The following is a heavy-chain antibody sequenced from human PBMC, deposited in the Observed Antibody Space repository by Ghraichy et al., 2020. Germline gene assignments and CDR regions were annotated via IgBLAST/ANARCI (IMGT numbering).Heavy chain of an antibody. D-gene: IGHD1-14*01. CDR2: IYYSGST. CDR1: GGSISSYY. J-gene: IGHJ3*02. V-gene: IGHV4-59*01. Sequence: GSLRLSCTVSGGSISSYYWSWIRQPPGKGLEWIGYIYYSGSTNYNPSLKSRVTISVDTSKNQFSLKLSSVTAADTAVYYCARFRNAFDIWGQGTMVTVSS. CDR3: ARFRNAFDI.